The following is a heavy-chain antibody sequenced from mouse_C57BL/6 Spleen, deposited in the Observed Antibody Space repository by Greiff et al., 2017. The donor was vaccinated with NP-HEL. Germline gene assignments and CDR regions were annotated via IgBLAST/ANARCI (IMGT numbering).Heavy chain of an antibody. CDR2: ISYDGSN. V-gene: IGHV3-6*01. J-gene: IGHJ2*01. CDR1: GYSITSGYY. D-gene: IGHD1-1*01. CDR3: ARRHDYGSSQYYFDY. Sequence: EVQLQESGPGLVKPSQSLSLTCSVTGYSITSGYYWNWIRQFPGNKLEWMGYISYDGSNNYNPSLKNRISITRDTSKNQFFLKLNSVTTEDTATYYCARRHDYGSSQYYFDYWGQGTTLTVAS.